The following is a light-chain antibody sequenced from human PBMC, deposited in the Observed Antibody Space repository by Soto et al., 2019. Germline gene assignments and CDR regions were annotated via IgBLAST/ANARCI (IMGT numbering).Light chain of an antibody. CDR2: EVS. J-gene: IGLJ2*01. V-gene: IGLV2-14*01. CDR3: SSYTSSSTLV. CDR1: SSDVGGYNY. Sequence: QSALTQPASVSGSPGQSITISCTGSSSDVGGYNYVSWYQQHPGKAPKLMIYEVSNRPSGISNRFSGSKSGNTASLTLSGLQAEDEADYYCSSYTSSSTLVFGGGTQLT.